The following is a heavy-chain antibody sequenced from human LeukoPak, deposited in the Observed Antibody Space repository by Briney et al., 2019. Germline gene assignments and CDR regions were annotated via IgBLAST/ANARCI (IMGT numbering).Heavy chain of an antibody. J-gene: IGHJ6*02. Sequence: ASVKVSCKASGYTFTGYYMHWVRQAPGQGLEWMGRINPNSGGTNYAQKFQGRVTMTRDTSISTAYMELSRLRSDDTAVYYCARDKGTYYDFWSGYSNQYYYSGMDVWGQGTTVTVSS. V-gene: IGHV1-2*06. CDR2: INPNSGGT. D-gene: IGHD3-3*01. CDR1: GYTFTGYY. CDR3: ARDKGTYYDFWSGYSNQYYYSGMDV.